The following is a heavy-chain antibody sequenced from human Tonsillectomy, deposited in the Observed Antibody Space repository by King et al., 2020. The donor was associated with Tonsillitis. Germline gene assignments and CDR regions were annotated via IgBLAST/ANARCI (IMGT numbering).Heavy chain of an antibody. V-gene: IGHV3-30*04. D-gene: IGHD1-26*01. CDR2: ISYDATNK. CDR1: GFTFSIYT. CDR3: ARAVGATPDS. Sequence: VQLVESGGGVVQPGRSLRLSCAASGFTFSIYTMHWVRQAPGKGLEWVAVISYDATNKYYVDSLKGRFTISRDNSKNTLYLQMNSLRADDTALYYCARAVGATPDSRGQGTLVTVSS. J-gene: IGHJ4*02.